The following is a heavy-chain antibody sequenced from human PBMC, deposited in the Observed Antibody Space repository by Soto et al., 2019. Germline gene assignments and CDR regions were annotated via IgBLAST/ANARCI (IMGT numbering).Heavy chain of an antibody. D-gene: IGHD3-10*01. J-gene: IGHJ4*02. Sequence: PSETLSLTCTVSGGSISSSSYYWDWIRQPPGKGLEWIGSIYYSGSTYYNPSLKSRVTISVDTSKNQFSLKLSSVTAADTAVYYCASPYMVRGVIIFDYWGQGTLVTVSS. CDR1: GGSISSSSYY. CDR2: IYYSGST. V-gene: IGHV4-39*01. CDR3: ASPYMVRGVIIFDY.